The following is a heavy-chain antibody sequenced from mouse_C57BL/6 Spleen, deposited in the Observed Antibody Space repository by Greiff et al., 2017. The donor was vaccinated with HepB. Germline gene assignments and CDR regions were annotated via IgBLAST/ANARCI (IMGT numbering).Heavy chain of an antibody. CDR1: GYAFSSSW. CDR3: ARERLRRAMDY. CDR2: IYPGDGDT. D-gene: IGHD2-4*01. J-gene: IGHJ4*01. Sequence: QVQLQQSGPELVKPGASVKISCKASGYAFSSSWMNWVKQRPGKGLEWIGRIYPGDGDTNYNGKFKGKATLTADKSSSTAYMQLSSLTSEDSAVYFCARERLRRAMDYWGQGTSVTVSS. V-gene: IGHV1-82*01.